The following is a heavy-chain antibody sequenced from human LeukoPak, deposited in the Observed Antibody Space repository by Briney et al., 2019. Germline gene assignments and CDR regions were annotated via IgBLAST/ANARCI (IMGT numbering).Heavy chain of an antibody. Sequence: ASVKVSCKASGYTFTSYGISWVRQAPGQGLEWMGWINAYNGNTNYAQKFQGRVTMTTDTSTSTAYMELRSLRSDDTAVYYCARDLAARPSLGTDYWGQGTLVTVSS. V-gene: IGHV1-18*01. J-gene: IGHJ4*02. CDR1: GYTFTSYG. CDR2: INAYNGNT. D-gene: IGHD6-6*01. CDR3: ARDLAARPSLGTDY.